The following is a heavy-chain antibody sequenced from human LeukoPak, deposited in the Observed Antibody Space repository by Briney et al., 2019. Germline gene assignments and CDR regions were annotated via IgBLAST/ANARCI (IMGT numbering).Heavy chain of an antibody. CDR1: GYTFTSYG. Sequence: EASVKVSCKASGYTFTSYGISWVRQAPGQGLEWMGRISAYNGNTNYAQKLQGRVTMTTDTSTSTAYMELRSLRSDDTAVYYCARDLCHRSVVPAAHACYFDYWGQGTLVTVSS. V-gene: IGHV1-18*01. CDR2: ISAYNGNT. J-gene: IGHJ4*02. D-gene: IGHD2-2*01. CDR3: ARDLCHRSVVPAAHACYFDY.